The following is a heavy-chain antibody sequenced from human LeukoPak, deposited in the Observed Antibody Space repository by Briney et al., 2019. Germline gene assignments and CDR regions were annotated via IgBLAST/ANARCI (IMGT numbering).Heavy chain of an antibody. J-gene: IGHJ3*02. D-gene: IGHD4-17*01. CDR2: IYHSGST. CDR1: GGSISSSNW. V-gene: IGHV4-4*02. CDR3: ARHAGGDDYGDRNDAFDI. Sequence: SGTLSLTCAVSGGSISSSNWWSWVRQPPGKGLEWIGEIYHSGSTNYNPSLKSRVTISVDKSKNQFPLKLSSVTAADTAVYYCARHAGGDDYGDRNDAFDIWGQGTMVTVSS.